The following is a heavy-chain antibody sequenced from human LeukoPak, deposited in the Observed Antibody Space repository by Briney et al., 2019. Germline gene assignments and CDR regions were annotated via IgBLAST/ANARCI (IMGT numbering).Heavy chain of an antibody. Sequence: SVKVSCKASGGTFSRYAISWVRQAPGQGLEWMGRIIPIFGTANYAQKFQGRVTITTDESTSTAYMELSSLRSEDTAVYYCAKKERYRYCTYYYYYMDVWGKGTTVTVSS. CDR3: AKKERYRYCTYYYYYMDV. CDR2: IIPIFGTA. D-gene: IGHD5-18*01. J-gene: IGHJ6*03. V-gene: IGHV1-69*05. CDR1: GGTFSRYA.